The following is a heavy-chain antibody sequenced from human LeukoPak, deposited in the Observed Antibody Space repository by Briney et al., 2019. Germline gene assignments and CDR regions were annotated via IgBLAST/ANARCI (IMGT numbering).Heavy chain of an antibody. V-gene: IGHV4-59*01. CDR3: ARLTYRFYGPPGWFDP. CDR2: IYYSGST. CDR1: GGSISSYY. Sequence: PSETLSLTCTVSGGSISSYYWSWIRQPPGKGLEWIGYIYYSGSTNYNPSLKSRVTISVDTSKNQFSLKLSSVTAADTAVYYCARLTYRFYGPPGWFDPWGQGTLVTVSS. J-gene: IGHJ5*02. D-gene: IGHD2/OR15-2a*01.